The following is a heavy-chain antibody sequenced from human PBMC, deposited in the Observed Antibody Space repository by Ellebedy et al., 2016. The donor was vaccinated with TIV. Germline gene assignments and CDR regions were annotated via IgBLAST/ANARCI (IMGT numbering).Heavy chain of an antibody. D-gene: IGHD1-20*01. J-gene: IGHJ3*02. Sequence: GESLKISCGVSGFTFSGYSMKWVRQTPGKGLEWLSFISPGPGSTIYYADSVKGRFTISRDNARNSLYLQMNSLRDEDTAVYYCTRGGLYNSFDMWGQGTMVTVSS. V-gene: IGHV3-48*02. CDR3: TRGGLYNSFDM. CDR1: GFTFSGYS. CDR2: ISPGPGSTI.